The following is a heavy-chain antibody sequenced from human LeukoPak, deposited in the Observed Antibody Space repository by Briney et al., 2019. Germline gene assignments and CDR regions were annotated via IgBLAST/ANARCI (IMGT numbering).Heavy chain of an antibody. D-gene: IGHD5-12*01. V-gene: IGHV4-39*07. CDR3: ARAVGLRYYYYYYGMDV. CDR2: IYYSGST. J-gene: IGHJ6*02. Sequence: PSETLSLTCTVSGGSISSSSYYWGWIRQPPGKGLEWIGSIYYSGSTYYNPSLKSRVTISVDTSKNQFSLKLSSVTAADTAVYYCARAVGLRYYYYYYGMDVWGQGTTVTVSS. CDR1: GGSISSSSYY.